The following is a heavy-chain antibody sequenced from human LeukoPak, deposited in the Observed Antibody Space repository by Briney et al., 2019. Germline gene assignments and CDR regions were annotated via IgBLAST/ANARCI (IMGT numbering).Heavy chain of an antibody. D-gene: IGHD6-13*01. Sequence: GGSLRLSCAASGFTFSSYALSWVRQAPGKGLEWVSSVSVSGGGTYYADSVKGRFTISRDNSKNTLYLQMNSLRAEDTAVYYCASSYSSSWPEIDYWGQGTLVTVSS. J-gene: IGHJ4*02. V-gene: IGHV3-23*01. CDR3: ASSYSSSWPEIDY. CDR2: VSVSGGGT. CDR1: GFTFSSYA.